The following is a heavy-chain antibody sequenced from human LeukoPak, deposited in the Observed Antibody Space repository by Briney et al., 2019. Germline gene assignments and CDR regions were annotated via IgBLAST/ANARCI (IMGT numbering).Heavy chain of an antibody. J-gene: IGHJ4*02. CDR1: GFTFSSYA. Sequence: GRSLRLSCAASGFTFSSYAMHWVRQAPGKGLKWVAVISYDGSNKYYADSVKGRFTISRDNSKNTLYLQMNSLRAEDTAVYYCARDRMAAYWGQGTLVTVSS. D-gene: IGHD5-24*01. V-gene: IGHV3-30*04. CDR3: ARDRMAAY. CDR2: ISYDGSNK.